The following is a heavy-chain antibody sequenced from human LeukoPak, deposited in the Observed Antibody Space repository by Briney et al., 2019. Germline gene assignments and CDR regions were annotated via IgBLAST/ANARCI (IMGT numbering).Heavy chain of an antibody. J-gene: IGHJ4*02. V-gene: IGHV4-4*07. Sequence: SETLSLTCSVSGGSISGYYWSWIRHPAGKGLEWIGRIYTSGSTNYNPSLKSRVTISVDKSKNQFSLKLSSVTAADTAVYYCAREVGSSFIFDYWGQGTLVTVSS. CDR2: IYTSGST. CDR3: AREVGSSFIFDY. CDR1: GGSISGYY. D-gene: IGHD6-13*01.